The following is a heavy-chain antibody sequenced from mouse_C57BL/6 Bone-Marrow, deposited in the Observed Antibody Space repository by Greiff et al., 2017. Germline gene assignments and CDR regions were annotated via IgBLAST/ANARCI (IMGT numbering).Heavy chain of an antibody. J-gene: IGHJ4*01. CDR1: GFNIKDDY. CDR2: IDPENGDT. CDR3: TMNAMDY. Sequence: VQLKPSGAELVRPGASVKLSCTASGFNIKDDYMHWVKQRPEQGLEWIGWIDPENGDTEYASKFQGKATITADTSSNTAYQQLSSLTSEDTAVYYCTMNAMDYWGQGTSVTVSS. V-gene: IGHV14-4*01.